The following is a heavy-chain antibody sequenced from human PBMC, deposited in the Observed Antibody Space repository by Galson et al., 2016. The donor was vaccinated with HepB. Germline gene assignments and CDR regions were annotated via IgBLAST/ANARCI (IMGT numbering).Heavy chain of an antibody. CDR3: ATSDYDNFSPLGWFDP. V-gene: IGHV3-23*01. D-gene: IGHD4-11*01. Sequence: SLRLSCAASGFTFINYAMSWVRQAPGKGLEWVSSISGRGVGTTSYADSVKGRFTISRDNSKNTLYLQMNSLRVEDTAVYYCATSDYDNFSPLGWFDPWGQGTQVTVAS. CDR2: ISGRGVGT. J-gene: IGHJ5*02. CDR1: GFTFINYA.